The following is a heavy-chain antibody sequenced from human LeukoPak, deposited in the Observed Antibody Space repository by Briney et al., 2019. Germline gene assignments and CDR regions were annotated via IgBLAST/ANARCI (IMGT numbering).Heavy chain of an antibody. Sequence: GGSLRLSCAASGFTFSSYGMHWVRQAPGKGLEWVAVISYDGSNKYYADSVKGRFTISRGNSKNTLYLQMNSLRAEDTAVYYCAKGVYGSRTTSFADYWGQGTLVTVSS. CDR1: GFTFSSYG. D-gene: IGHD3-10*01. J-gene: IGHJ4*02. CDR3: AKGVYGSRTTSFADY. CDR2: ISYDGSNK. V-gene: IGHV3-30*18.